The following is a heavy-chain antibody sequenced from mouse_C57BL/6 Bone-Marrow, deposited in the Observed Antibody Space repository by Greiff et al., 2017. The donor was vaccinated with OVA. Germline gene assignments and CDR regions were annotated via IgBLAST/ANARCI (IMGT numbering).Heavy chain of an antibody. D-gene: IGHD2-3*01. CDR1: GYTFTDYY. Sequence: EVQLQQSGPELVKPGASVKISCKASGYTFTDYYMNWVKQSPGKSLEWIGDINPNNGGTSYNQKFKGKATLTVDKSSSTAYMELRSLTSEDSAVYYCARNDGSNWYFDVWGTGTTVTVSS. CDR2: INPNNGGT. J-gene: IGHJ1*03. CDR3: ARNDGSNWYFDV. V-gene: IGHV1-26*01.